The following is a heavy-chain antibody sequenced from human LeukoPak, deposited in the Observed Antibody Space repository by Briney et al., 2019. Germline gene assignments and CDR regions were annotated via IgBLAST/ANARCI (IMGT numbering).Heavy chain of an antibody. J-gene: IGHJ3*02. CDR2: IYYSGST. CDR1: GGSISSYY. D-gene: IGHD2-8*01. Sequence: KTSETLSLTCTVSGGSISSYYWSWIRQPPGKGLEWIGYIYYSGSTNYNPSLKSRVTISVDTSKNQFSLKLSSVTAADTAVYYCARDYVRAFDIWGQGTMVTVSS. V-gene: IGHV4-59*01. CDR3: ARDYVRAFDI.